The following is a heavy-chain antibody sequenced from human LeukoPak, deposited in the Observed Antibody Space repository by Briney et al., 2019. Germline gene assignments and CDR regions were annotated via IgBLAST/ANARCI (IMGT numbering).Heavy chain of an antibody. J-gene: IGHJ4*02. V-gene: IGHV4-59*12. D-gene: IGHD2-15*01. CDR2: IYYSGST. CDR1: GGSISSYY. CDR3: ARDGGCSGGSCYSN. Sequence: SETLSLTCTVSGGSISSYYWSWIRQPPGKGLEWIGYIYYSGSTNYNPSLKSRVTMSVDTSKNQFSLKLSSVTAADTAVYYCARDGGCSGGSCYSNWGQGTLVTVSS.